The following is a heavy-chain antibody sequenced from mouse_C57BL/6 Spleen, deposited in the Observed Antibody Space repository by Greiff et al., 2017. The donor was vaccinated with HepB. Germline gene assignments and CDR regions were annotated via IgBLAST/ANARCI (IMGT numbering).Heavy chain of an antibody. J-gene: IGHJ1*03. D-gene: IGHD2-1*01. CDR1: GYTFTSYG. Sequence: VQLQQSGAELARPGASVKLSCKASGYTFTSYGISWVKQRTGQGLEWIGEIYPRSGNTYYNEKFKGKATLTADKSSSTAYMELRSLTSEDSAVYFCARYPSIYYGNYPWYFDVWGTGTTVTVSS. V-gene: IGHV1-81*01. CDR2: IYPRSGNT. CDR3: ARYPSIYYGNYPWYFDV.